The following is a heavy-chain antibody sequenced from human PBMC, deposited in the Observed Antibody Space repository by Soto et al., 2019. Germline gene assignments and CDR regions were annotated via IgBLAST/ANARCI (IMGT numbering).Heavy chain of an antibody. CDR2: TDYSGNT. J-gene: IGHJ4*02. CDR3: ARAVGDPLYYLDY. D-gene: IGHD6-19*01. Sequence: QVQLQESGPGLVRPSETLSLTCTVSSDSISSYYWTWIRQSPGKGLEWIGYTDYSGNTNYNPSLKSRVTISGDKSKNQFSLRLSSVTAADTAVYYCARAVGDPLYYLDYCGLGTLVTVSS. CDR1: SDSISSYY. V-gene: IGHV4-59*08.